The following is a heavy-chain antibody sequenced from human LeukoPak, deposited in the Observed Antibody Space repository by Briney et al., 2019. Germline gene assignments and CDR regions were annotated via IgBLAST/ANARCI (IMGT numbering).Heavy chain of an antibody. CDR3: ARACRFAPAGTTAFNS. J-gene: IGHJ3*02. CDR2: IYYSGNT. Sequence: SQTLSLTCTVSGGSVSSGDYYWNWIRQPPGKGLEWIGYIYYSGNTYYNPSLKSRLTISVDTSKNQFSLQLTSVTAANTAVYYCARACRFAPAGTTAFNSWGQGRMVTVCS. D-gene: IGHD6-13*01. CDR1: GGSVSSGDYY. V-gene: IGHV4-30-4*08.